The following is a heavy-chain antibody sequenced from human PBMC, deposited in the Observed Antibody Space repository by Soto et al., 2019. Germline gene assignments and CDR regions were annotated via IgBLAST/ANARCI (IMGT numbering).Heavy chain of an antibody. CDR3: AALDFVVVINTYYGMDV. Sequence: SVKVSCKASGFTFTSSAVQGVRQARGQRLEWIGWIVVGSGNTNYAQKFQERVTITRDMSTSTAYMELSSLGSEDTAVYYCAALDFVVVINTYYGMDVWGQGTTVTVSS. D-gene: IGHD3-3*01. V-gene: IGHV1-58*01. J-gene: IGHJ6*02. CDR1: GFTFTSSA. CDR2: IVVGSGNT.